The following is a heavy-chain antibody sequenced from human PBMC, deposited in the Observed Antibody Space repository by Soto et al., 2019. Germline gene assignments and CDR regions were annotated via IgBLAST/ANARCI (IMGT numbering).Heavy chain of an antibody. CDR2: INHGGGT. V-gene: IGHV4-34*01. D-gene: IGHD3-16*01. CDR3: ARGGGGSPLPPRMVWFDP. CDR1: GGSFSGYY. Sequence: QVQLQQSGAGLLQSSETLSLNCAVYGGSFSGYYWSWFRQSPEKGLEWIGEINHGGGTNYNPSLKTRVTVSVDTAKNLFSLKINSVTAADTATYYCARGGGGSPLPPRMVWFDPWGQGAQVIVSS. J-gene: IGHJ5*02.